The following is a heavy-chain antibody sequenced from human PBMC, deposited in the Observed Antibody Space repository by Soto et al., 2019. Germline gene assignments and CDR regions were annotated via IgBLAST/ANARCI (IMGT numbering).Heavy chain of an antibody. Sequence: GGSLRLSCAASGFTFSDYYMSWIRQAPGKGLEWVSYISSSSSYTNNADSVKGRFTTSRDNAKNSLYLQMNSLRAEDTAVYYCARGHHGMDVWGQGTTVTVAS. CDR2: ISSSSSYT. CDR3: ARGHHGMDV. J-gene: IGHJ6*02. V-gene: IGHV3-11*06. CDR1: GFTFSDYY.